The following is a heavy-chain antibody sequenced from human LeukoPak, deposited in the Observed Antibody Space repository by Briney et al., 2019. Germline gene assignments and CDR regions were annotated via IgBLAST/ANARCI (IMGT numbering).Heavy chain of an antibody. J-gene: IGHJ6*03. CDR1: GYSFTSYW. CDR2: IYPGDSDT. CDR3: ARHSLLELRGYYYYYMDV. Sequence: GESLKISCKGSGYSFTSYWIGWVRQMPGKGLEWMGIIYPGDSDTRYSPSFQGQVTISADKSISTAYLQWSSLKASDTAMYYCARHSLLELRGYYYYYMDVWGKGTTVTVSS. V-gene: IGHV5-51*01. D-gene: IGHD1-7*01.